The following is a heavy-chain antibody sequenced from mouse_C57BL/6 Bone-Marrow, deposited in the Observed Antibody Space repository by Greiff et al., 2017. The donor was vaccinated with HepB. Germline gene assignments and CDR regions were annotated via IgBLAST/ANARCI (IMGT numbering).Heavy chain of an antibody. CDR2: IDPANGNT. CDR1: GFNIKNTY. J-gene: IGHJ4*01. V-gene: IGHV14-3*01. D-gene: IGHD1-1*01. CDR3: ARGYYDGRGGYVMDY. Sequence: VQLQQSVAELVRPGASVKLSCTASGFNIKNTYMHWVKQRPEKGLEWIGRIDPANGNTKYAPKFQGKATITADTSSNPAYLQLSSLTSEDTAIYDCARGYYDGRGGYVMDYWGEGTSVTVSS.